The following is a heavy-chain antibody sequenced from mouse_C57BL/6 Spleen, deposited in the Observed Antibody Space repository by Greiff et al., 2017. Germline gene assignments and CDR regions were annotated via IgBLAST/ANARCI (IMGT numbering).Heavy chain of an antibody. Sequence: VQLQQPGAELVKPGASVKLSCKASGYTFTSYWMHWVKQRPGQGLEWIGMIHPNSGSTNYNEKFKSKATLTVDKSSSTAYMQLSSLTSEDSAVYYCAREGDTMITSYFDYWGQGTTLTVSS. J-gene: IGHJ2*01. CDR3: AREGDTMITSYFDY. D-gene: IGHD2-4*01. V-gene: IGHV1-64*01. CDR2: IHPNSGST. CDR1: GYTFTSYW.